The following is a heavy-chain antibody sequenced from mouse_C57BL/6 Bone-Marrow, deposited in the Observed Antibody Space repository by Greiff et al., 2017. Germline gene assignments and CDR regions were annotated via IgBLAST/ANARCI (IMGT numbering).Heavy chain of an antibody. Sequence: EVQLVESGGGLVQPGGSLKLSCAASGFTFSDYGMAWVRQAPRKGPEWVAFISNLAYSIYYADTVTGRFTISRENAKNTLYLEMSSLRSEDTAMYYCARHGGSSFAYWGQGTLVTVSA. CDR1: GFTFSDYG. CDR3: ARHGGSSFAY. D-gene: IGHD1-1*01. CDR2: ISNLAYSI. V-gene: IGHV5-15*01. J-gene: IGHJ3*01.